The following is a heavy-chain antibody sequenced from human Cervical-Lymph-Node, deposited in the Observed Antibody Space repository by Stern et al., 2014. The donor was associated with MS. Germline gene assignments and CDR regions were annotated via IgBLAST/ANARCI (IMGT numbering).Heavy chain of an antibody. CDR2: VNSNSGGA. CDR3: ARDYDGYEEDPRFEY. Sequence: QLGGSGAEVKKPWASVKVSRKTSGYTFTGFYLNWGRQAPGQGLEWVGRVNSNSGGAIYAQQFQGRVTMTRDMSITTAYLELNGLRSDDTAVYYCARDYDGYEEDPRFEYWGQGTLVTVSS. CDR1: GYTFTGFY. J-gene: IGHJ4*02. D-gene: IGHD5-12*01. V-gene: IGHV1-2*06.